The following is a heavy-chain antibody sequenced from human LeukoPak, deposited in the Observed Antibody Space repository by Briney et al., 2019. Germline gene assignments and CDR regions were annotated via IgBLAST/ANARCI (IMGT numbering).Heavy chain of an antibody. Sequence: SETLSLTCSVSGGSISSYYWSWIRQPPGKGLEYIGYIYYSGSTNYNPSLKSRVTISVETSKNQFSLKLSSVTAADTAVYYCARSLRSQLLSYYYSGMDVWGQGTTVTASS. V-gene: IGHV4-59*01. CDR2: IYYSGST. J-gene: IGHJ6*02. CDR3: ARSLRSQLLSYYYSGMDV. D-gene: IGHD2-2*01. CDR1: GGSISSYY.